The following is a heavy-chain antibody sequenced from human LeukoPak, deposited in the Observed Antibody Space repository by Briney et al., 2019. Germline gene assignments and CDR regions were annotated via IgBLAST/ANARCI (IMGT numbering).Heavy chain of an antibody. Sequence: SDTLSLTCAVSGYSISSSNWWGWIRQPPGKGLEWIGYIYYSGSTYYNPSLKSRVTISVDTSKNQFSLKLSSVTAADTAVYYCARENSNSWYLDYWGQGTLVTVSS. D-gene: IGHD6-13*01. CDR3: ARENSNSWYLDY. CDR1: GYSISSSNW. CDR2: IYYSGST. V-gene: IGHV4-28*03. J-gene: IGHJ4*02.